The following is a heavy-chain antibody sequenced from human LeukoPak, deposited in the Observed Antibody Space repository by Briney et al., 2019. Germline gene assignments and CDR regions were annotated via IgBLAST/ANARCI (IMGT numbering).Heavy chain of an antibody. J-gene: IGHJ4*02. D-gene: IGHD4-23*01. V-gene: IGHV4-38-2*02. CDR2: IYYSGST. CDR3: ARVPGLKTVVTPIDY. Sequence: PSETLSLTCSFSGYSISSGYYWGWIRQPPGKGLEWIGSIYYSGSTYYNPSLKSRVTISVDTSKNQFSLKPSSVTAADTAVYYCARVPGLKTVVTPIDYWGQGTLVTVSS. CDR1: GYSISSGYY.